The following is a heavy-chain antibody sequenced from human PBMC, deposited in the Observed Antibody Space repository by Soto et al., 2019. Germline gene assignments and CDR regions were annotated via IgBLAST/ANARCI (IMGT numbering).Heavy chain of an antibody. Sequence: QVQLQESGPGLVKPSQTLSLTCTVSGGSISSGGYSWTWIRQHPGKGLEWIGYIHYSGSTDYNPSVQCRITISADTTKNRFALKLNSVTAADTAVYYCARERELYGDGYVGGFDPCGQGILVTVSS. CDR2: IHYSGST. CDR1: GGSISSGGYS. D-gene: IGHD4-17*01. V-gene: IGHV4-31*03. CDR3: ARERELYGDGYVGGFDP. J-gene: IGHJ5*02.